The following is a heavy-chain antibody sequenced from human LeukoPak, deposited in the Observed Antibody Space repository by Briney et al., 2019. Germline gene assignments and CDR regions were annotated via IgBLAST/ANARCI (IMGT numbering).Heavy chain of an antibody. J-gene: IGHJ4*02. Sequence: GGSLRLSCAASGFSFSTYSMNWVRQAPGKGLEWVSYIDTSGSTIYYADSVKGRFTISRDNAQNSLYLHMNSLRVEDTAVYYCARDPGEEVTPDQNWGQGTLVTVSS. V-gene: IGHV3-48*04. D-gene: IGHD3-10*01. CDR2: IDTSGSTI. CDR3: ARDPGEEVTPDQN. CDR1: GFSFSTYS.